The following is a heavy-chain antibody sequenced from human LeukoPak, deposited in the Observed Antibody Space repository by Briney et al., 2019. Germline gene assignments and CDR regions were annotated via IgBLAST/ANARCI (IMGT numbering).Heavy chain of an antibody. CDR3: ARPPASYDILTGSEFDY. CDR1: GYSFTSYW. D-gene: IGHD3-9*01. J-gene: IGHJ4*02. Sequence: GESLKISCKGSGYSFTSYWIGWVRQMPGKSLEWMGIIYPGDSDTRYSPSFQGQVTISADKSISTAYLQWSSLKASDTAMYYCARPPASYDILTGSEFDYWGQGTLVTVSS. CDR2: IYPGDSDT. V-gene: IGHV5-51*01.